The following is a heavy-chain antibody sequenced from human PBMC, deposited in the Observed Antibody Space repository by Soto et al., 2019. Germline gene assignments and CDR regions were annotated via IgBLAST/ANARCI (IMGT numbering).Heavy chain of an antibody. J-gene: IGHJ5*02. CDR1: GFDFSSNS. V-gene: IGHV3-23*01. CDR2: ISRNSDIT. CDR3: SKWSGFGDA. Sequence: EVQLLESGGGLVRPGGSLRLSCVASGFDFSSNSMTWARQAPGKGLEWVGGISRNSDITFYRDSVKGRFTISRDISKSTLFLQMNRLRVEDTAMYFCSKWSGFGDAWGQGTLVTVS. D-gene: IGHD2-15*01.